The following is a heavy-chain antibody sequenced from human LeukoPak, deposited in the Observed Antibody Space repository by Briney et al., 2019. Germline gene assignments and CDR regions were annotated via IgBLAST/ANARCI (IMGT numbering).Heavy chain of an antibody. Sequence: GGSLRLSCAASGFTFSSYGMHWVRQAPGKGLEWVAFIRYDGSNKYYADSVKGRFTISRDNSKNTLYLQMNSLRAEDTAVYYCAKFDRGLQTYDAFDIWGQGTMVTVSS. CDR1: GFTFSSYG. V-gene: IGHV3-30*02. CDR3: AKFDRGLQTYDAFDI. CDR2: IRYDGSNK. J-gene: IGHJ3*02. D-gene: IGHD4-11*01.